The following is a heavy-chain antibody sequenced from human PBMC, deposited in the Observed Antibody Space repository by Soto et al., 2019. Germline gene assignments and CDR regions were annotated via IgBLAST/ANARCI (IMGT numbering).Heavy chain of an antibody. J-gene: IGHJ4*02. CDR3: ARRPLNSNGAY. Sequence: EVQLAESGGGLIQPGGSLRLSCAASGFTVSSNDMSWVRQAPGKGLEWVSLIYSSGSTHYADSVKGRFTISRDNSKNTLYLQMNSLRAEDTAVYYCARRPLNSNGAYWGQGTLVTVSS. CDR2: IYSSGST. CDR1: GFTVSSND. D-gene: IGHD3-22*01. V-gene: IGHV3-53*01.